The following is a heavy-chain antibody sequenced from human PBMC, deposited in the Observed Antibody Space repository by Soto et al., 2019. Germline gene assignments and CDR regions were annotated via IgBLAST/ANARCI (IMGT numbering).Heavy chain of an antibody. V-gene: IGHV4-34*01. CDR1: GGSFSGYY. CDR3: ARSYGSGSTPSNWFDP. D-gene: IGHD3-10*01. J-gene: IGHJ5*02. Sequence: SETLSLTCAVYGGSFSGYYWSWIRQPPGKGLEWIGEINHSGSTNYNPSLKSRVTISVDTSKNQFSLKLSSVTAADTAVYYCARSYGSGSTPSNWFDPWGQGTLVTVSS. CDR2: INHSGST.